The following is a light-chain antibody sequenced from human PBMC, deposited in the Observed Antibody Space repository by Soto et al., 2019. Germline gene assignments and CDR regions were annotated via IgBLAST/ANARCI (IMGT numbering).Light chain of an antibody. Sequence: EIVMTQSPATLSVSPGERATLSCRASQSVSSNLAWYQQKPGQAPRLLIYGASTRATGIPARFSGSGSGTEFTLTISSLQSEDFAVYYCQHYNNLPLTFGGGTRWIS. CDR3: QHYNNLPLT. V-gene: IGKV3-15*01. CDR1: QSVSSN. CDR2: GAS. J-gene: IGKJ4*01.